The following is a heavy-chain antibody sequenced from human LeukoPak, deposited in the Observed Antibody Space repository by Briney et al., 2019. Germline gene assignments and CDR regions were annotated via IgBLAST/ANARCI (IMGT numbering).Heavy chain of an antibody. CDR1: GGSVRSGNYY. D-gene: IGHD3-10*01. Sequence: PSETLSLTCTVSGGSVRSGNYYWSWIRQPPGKGLEWIGYIYYSGSTNYNPSLRSRVTISVDTSKNQFSLKLSSVTAADTAVYYCARGYYGSGSFFDYWGQGTLVTVSS. CDR3: ARGYYGSGSFFDY. J-gene: IGHJ4*02. V-gene: IGHV4-61*01. CDR2: IYYSGST.